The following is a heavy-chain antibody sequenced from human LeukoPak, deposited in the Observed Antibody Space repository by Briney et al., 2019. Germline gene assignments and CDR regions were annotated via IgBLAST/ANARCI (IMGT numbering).Heavy chain of an antibody. CDR1: GYTFTGYY. Sequence: EASVKVSCKASGYTFTGYYMHWVRQAPGQGLEWMGWINPNSGGTNYAQKFQGRVTMTRDTSISTAYMELSRLRSDDTAVYYCARHSSGTVAGTNWGQGTLVTVSS. CDR3: ARHSSGTVAGTN. D-gene: IGHD6-19*01. V-gene: IGHV1-2*02. CDR2: INPNSGGT. J-gene: IGHJ4*02.